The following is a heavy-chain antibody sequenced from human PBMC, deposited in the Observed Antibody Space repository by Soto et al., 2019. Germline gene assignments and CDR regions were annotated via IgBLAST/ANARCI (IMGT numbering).Heavy chain of an antibody. CDR3: ARGKYSSSSYYYYGMDV. CDR1: GYTFTGYY. J-gene: IGHJ6*02. CDR2: IIPIFGTA. V-gene: IGHV1-69*13. D-gene: IGHD6-6*01. Sequence: SVKVSCKASGYTFTGYYMHWVRQAPGQGLEWMGGIIPIFGTANYAQKFQGRVTITADESTSTAYMELSSLRSEDTAVYYCARGKYSSSSYYYYGMDVWGQGTTVTVSS.